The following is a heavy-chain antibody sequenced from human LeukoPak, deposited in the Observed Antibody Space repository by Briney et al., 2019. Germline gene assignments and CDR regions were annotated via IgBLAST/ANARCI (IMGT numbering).Heavy chain of an antibody. D-gene: IGHD3-22*01. CDR2: TNPNSGGT. Sequence: ASVKVSCKASGYTFTGYYMHWVRQAPGQGLEWMGWTNPNSGGTKCAQKFQGRVTMTRDTSITTAYMELSRLRSDDTAVYYCARSNYYDSSGTGDHWGQGTLVTVSS. J-gene: IGHJ4*02. V-gene: IGHV1-2*02. CDR1: GYTFTGYY. CDR3: ARSNYYDSSGTGDH.